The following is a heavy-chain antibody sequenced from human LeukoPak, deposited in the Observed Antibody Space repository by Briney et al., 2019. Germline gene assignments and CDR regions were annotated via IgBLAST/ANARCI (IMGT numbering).Heavy chain of an antibody. Sequence: PGGSLRLSCAASGFNFDAYAFHWVRQPPGKGLEWVSGVNWNSDKIDYADSVKGRFTISRDTAKKIVFLQMNSLRVEDTAFYFCIKGLTASLPDAFHIWGQGTMLTVAS. CDR1: GFNFDAYA. J-gene: IGHJ3*02. D-gene: IGHD3-16*01. CDR2: VNWNSDKI. V-gene: IGHV3-9*01. CDR3: IKGLTASLPDAFHI.